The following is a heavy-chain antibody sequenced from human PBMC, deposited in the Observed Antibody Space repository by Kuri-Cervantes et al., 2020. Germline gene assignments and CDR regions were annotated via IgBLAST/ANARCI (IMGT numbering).Heavy chain of an antibody. CDR3: ARAGRGYSYGFLLSSEAYGMDV. J-gene: IGHJ6*02. CDR1: GFTFSSYD. CDR2: IGTAGDT. D-gene: IGHD5-18*01. V-gene: IGHV3-13*01. Sequence: GESLKISCAASGFTFSSYDMHWVRQATGKGLEWVSSIGTAGDTYYSGSVKGRFTISRENAKNSLYLHMNSLRAGDTAVYYCARAGRGYSYGFLLSSEAYGMDVWGPGTTVTVSS.